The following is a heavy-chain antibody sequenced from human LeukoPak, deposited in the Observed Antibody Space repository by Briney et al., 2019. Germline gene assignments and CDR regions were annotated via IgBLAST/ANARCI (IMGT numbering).Heavy chain of an antibody. CDR2: IYSGGST. Sequence: GGSLRLSCAASGFTVSSNYMTWVRQAPGKGLEWVSVIYSGGSTYYADSVRGRFTISRDNSKNTLYLQMNSLRAEDTALYYCARVRWIQLWLMGGPPYYYYMDVWGKGTTVTVSS. V-gene: IGHV3-53*01. D-gene: IGHD5-18*01. J-gene: IGHJ6*03. CDR1: GFTVSSNY. CDR3: ARVRWIQLWLMGGPPYYYYMDV.